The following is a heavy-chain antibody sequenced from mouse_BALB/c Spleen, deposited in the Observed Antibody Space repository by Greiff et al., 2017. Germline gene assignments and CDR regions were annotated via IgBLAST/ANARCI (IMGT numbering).Heavy chain of an antibody. Sequence: QVQLQQPGAELVKPGASVKLSCKASGYTFTSYWMHWVKQRPGQGLEWIGEIDPSDSYTNYNQKFKGKATLTVDKSSSTAYMQLSSLTSEDSAVYYCARGGYRYDAHAMDYWGQGTSVTVSS. J-gene: IGHJ4*01. V-gene: IGHV1-69*02. CDR1: GYTFTSYW. D-gene: IGHD2-14*01. CDR2: IDPSDSYT. CDR3: ARGGYRYDAHAMDY.